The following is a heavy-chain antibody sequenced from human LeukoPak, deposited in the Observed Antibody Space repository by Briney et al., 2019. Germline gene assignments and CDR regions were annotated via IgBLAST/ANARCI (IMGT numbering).Heavy chain of an antibody. CDR2: IRYDGSNK. V-gene: IGHV3-30*02. J-gene: IGHJ4*02. D-gene: IGHD2-15*01. Sequence: PGGSLRLSCAASGFTFSSYGMHWVRQAPGKGLDWVAFIRYDGSNKYYADSVKGRFTISRDNSKNTLYLQMNSLRAEDTAVYYCAKLCSGGSRGYFDYWGQGTLVTVSS. CDR1: GFTFSSYG. CDR3: AKLCSGGSRGYFDY.